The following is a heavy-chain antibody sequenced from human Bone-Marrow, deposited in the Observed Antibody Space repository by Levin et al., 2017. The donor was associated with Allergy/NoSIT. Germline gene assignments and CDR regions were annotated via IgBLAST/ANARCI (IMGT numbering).Heavy chain of an antibody. Sequence: PGGSLRLSCVASGFTFSNFAMNWVRQAPGKGLEWVSSISYSSNSIYYADSVEGRFTISRDNANNSLYLQISSLRAEDTAVYYCALFATGTAPMYYYYGNDVWGEGTTVTVSS. V-gene: IGHV3-21*01. CDR3: ALFATGTAPMYYYYGNDV. CDR1: GFTFSNFA. J-gene: IGHJ6*04. D-gene: IGHD1-1*01. CDR2: ISYSSNSI.